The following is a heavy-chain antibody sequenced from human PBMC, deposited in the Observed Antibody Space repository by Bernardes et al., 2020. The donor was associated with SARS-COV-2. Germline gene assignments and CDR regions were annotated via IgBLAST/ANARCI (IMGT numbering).Heavy chain of an antibody. J-gene: IGHJ6*02. CDR2: IKQDGSDR. CDR3: ARELDSGLDV. V-gene: IGHV3-7*01. Sequence: GGSLRLSCAASGFTFSSYWMSWVRQAPGKGLEWVANIKQDGSDRYYVDSVKGRFTVSRDNAKNTLYLQMNSLRDEDTAFYYCARELDSGLDVWGQGTTVTVSS. CDR1: GFTFSSYW.